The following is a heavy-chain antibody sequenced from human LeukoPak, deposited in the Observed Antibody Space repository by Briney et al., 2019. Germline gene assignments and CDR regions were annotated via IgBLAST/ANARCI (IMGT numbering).Heavy chain of an antibody. CDR2: IYPGDSDT. CDR3: ARPVVPAANGAFDI. CDR1: GYSFTSYW. V-gene: IGHV5-51*01. Sequence: GESLKISCKGSGYSFTSYWIGWVRQMHGKGLEWMRIIYPGDSDTRYSPSFQAQVTISADKSISTAYRQWSSLKASDTAMYYCARPVVPAANGAFDIWGQGTMVTVSS. J-gene: IGHJ3*02. D-gene: IGHD2-2*01.